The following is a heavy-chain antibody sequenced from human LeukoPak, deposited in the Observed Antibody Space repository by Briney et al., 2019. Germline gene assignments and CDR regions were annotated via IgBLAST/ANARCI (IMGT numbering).Heavy chain of an antibody. Sequence: GGSLRLSCAASGFTFSTYWMTWVRQAPGKGLEWVANINQDGSDRHDVDSVKGRSTISSDNAKNSLYLQMNSRRAEYTAREYAARVGFYHSGRYYPDYWGQGTLVAVTS. CDR1: GFTFSTYW. CDR3: ARVGFYHSGRYYPDY. CDR2: INQDGSDR. D-gene: IGHD3-22*01. V-gene: IGHV3-7*01. J-gene: IGHJ4*02.